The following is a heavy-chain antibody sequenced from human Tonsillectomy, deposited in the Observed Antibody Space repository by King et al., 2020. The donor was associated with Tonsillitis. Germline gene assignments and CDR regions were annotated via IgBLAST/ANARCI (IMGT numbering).Heavy chain of an antibody. CDR2: ISSSGDTK. Sequence: QLVQSGGGLVQPGGSLRLSCAASGFTFSSYEMNWVRQAPGKGLEWVSYISSSGDTKYYADSVKGRFTTSRDNAKNSLYLQMDSLRAEDTAVYYCARLAYYYGSGAIFYYMDVWGKGTTVTVSS. J-gene: IGHJ6*03. CDR1: GFTFSSYE. CDR3: ARLAYYYGSGAIFYYMDV. D-gene: IGHD3-10*01. V-gene: IGHV3-48*03.